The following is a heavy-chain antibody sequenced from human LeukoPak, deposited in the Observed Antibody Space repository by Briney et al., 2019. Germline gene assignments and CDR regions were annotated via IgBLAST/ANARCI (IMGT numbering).Heavy chain of an antibody. Sequence: PSETLSLTCTVSGGSISSGAFYNNWIRQRPGKGLEWIGYIYYTGITSYNPSLKSRATMSADTFMNQVSLKLSSLTAADTAVYYCAASSGVTLGRFWGQGTLVTVSS. CDR1: GGSISSGAFY. D-gene: IGHD3-16*01. J-gene: IGHJ4*02. CDR3: AASSGVTLGRF. V-gene: IGHV4-31*03. CDR2: IYYTGIT.